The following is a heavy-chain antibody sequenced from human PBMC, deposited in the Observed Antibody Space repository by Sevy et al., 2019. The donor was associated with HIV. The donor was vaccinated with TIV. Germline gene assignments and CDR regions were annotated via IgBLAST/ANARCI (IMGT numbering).Heavy chain of an antibody. J-gene: IGHJ4*02. CDR1: VFTFSSYA. CDR2: ISGSGGST. CDR3: AKDPLMITFGGVIARGPYFDY. Sequence: GGSLRLSCAASVFTFSSYAMSWVRQAPGKGLEWVSAISGSGGSTYYADSVKGRFTISRDNSKNTLYLQMNSLRAEDTAVYYCAKDPLMITFGGVIARGPYFDYWGQGTLVTVSS. V-gene: IGHV3-23*01. D-gene: IGHD3-16*02.